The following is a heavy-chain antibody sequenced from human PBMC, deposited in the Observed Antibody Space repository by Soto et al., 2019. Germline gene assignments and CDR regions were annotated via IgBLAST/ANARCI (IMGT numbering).Heavy chain of an antibody. D-gene: IGHD6-19*01. V-gene: IGHV5-51*01. J-gene: IGHJ5*02. Sequence: PGESLKISCRGSGYSFTSYWIGWVRQMPGKGLEWMGIIYPGDSDTRYSPSFQGQVTISADKSISTAYLQWCSLKASDTAMYYCARQIYSSGEGSWFDPWGQGTLVTVSS. CDR1: GYSFTSYW. CDR2: IYPGDSDT. CDR3: ARQIYSSGEGSWFDP.